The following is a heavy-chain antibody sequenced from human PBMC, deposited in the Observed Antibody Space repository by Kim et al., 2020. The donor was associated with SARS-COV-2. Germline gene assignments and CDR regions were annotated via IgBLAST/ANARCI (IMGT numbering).Heavy chain of an antibody. CDR1: GGSISSGSYY. J-gene: IGHJ4*02. CDR2: IYTSGST. V-gene: IGHV4-61*02. CDR3: ARVTGSGWYYFDY. D-gene: IGHD6-19*01. Sequence: SETLSLTCTVSGGSISSGSYYWSWIRQPAGKGLEWIGRIYTSGSTNYNPSLKSRVTISVDTSKNHFSLKLSSVTAADTAVYYCARVTGSGWYYFDYWGQGTRSPSPQ.